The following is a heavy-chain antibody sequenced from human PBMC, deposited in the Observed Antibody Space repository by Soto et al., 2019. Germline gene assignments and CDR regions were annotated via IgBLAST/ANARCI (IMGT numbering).Heavy chain of an antibody. D-gene: IGHD3-10*01. Sequence: QLQLQESGSGLVKPSQTMSLTCAVSGGSISSGGYCWSWIRQPPGKGLEWIGYIYHSGSTYYNPSLKSRVTISVDRSKNQFSLKLSSVTAADTAVYYCARSITMVRGVIIRAFDIWGQGTMVTVSS. V-gene: IGHV4-30-2*01. CDR3: ARSITMVRGVIIRAFDI. CDR1: GGSISSGGYC. CDR2: IYHSGST. J-gene: IGHJ3*02.